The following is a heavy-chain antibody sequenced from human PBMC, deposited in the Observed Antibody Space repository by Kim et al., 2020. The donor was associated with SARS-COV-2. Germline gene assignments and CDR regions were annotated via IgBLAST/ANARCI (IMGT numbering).Heavy chain of an antibody. Sequence: GGSLRLSCSASGFTFSSYAMHWVRQAPGKGLEYVSAISSNGGSTYYADSVKGRFTISRDNSKNTLYLQMSSLRAEDTAVYYCVGKPGQLLFLSIGMDVWGQGTTVTVSS. V-gene: IGHV3-64D*09. CDR1: GFTFSSYA. J-gene: IGHJ6*02. CDR3: VGKPGQLLFLSIGMDV. D-gene: IGHD2-2*01. CDR2: ISSNGGST.